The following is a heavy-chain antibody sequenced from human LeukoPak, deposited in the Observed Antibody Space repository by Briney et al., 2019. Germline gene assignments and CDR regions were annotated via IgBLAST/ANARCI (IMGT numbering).Heavy chain of an antibody. CDR2: INSDGSST. V-gene: IGHV3-74*01. CDR1: GFTFSSYW. D-gene: IGHD4-23*01. J-gene: IGHJ5*02. Sequence: GGSLRLSCAASGFTFSSYWMHWVRQAPGKGLVWVSRINSDGSSTSYADSVKGRFTISRDNAKNTLYLQMNSLRAEDTALYYCARVQTFRWGPKFDPWGQGTLVTVSS. CDR3: ARVQTFRWGPKFDP.